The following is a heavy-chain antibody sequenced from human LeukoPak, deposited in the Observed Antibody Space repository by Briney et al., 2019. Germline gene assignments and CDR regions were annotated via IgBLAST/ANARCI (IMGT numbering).Heavy chain of an antibody. CDR2: IYYSGST. CDR3: ARGHSGSPGAGDY. J-gene: IGHJ4*02. Sequence: SETLSLTCTVSGGSISSYYWSWIRQPPGKGLEWIGYIYYSGSTNYNPSLKSRVTISVDTSKNQFSLKLSSVTAADTAVYYCARGHSGSPGAGDYWGQGTLVTVSS. D-gene: IGHD1-26*01. CDR1: GGSISSYY. V-gene: IGHV4-59*01.